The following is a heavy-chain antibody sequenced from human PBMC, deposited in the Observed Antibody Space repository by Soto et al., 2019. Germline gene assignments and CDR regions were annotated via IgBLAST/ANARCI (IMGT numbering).Heavy chain of an antibody. Sequence: GGSLRLSCSASRFIFSSFAMSWVRQAPGKGLEWVSSISGSSGSTYYADSVKGRFTISRDNSENTLSLQMTGLRVEDTALYYCASVWGRASGMDVWGQGTTVTISS. J-gene: IGHJ6*02. D-gene: IGHD1-26*01. CDR3: ASVWGRASGMDV. V-gene: IGHV3-23*01. CDR1: RFIFSSFA. CDR2: ISGSSGST.